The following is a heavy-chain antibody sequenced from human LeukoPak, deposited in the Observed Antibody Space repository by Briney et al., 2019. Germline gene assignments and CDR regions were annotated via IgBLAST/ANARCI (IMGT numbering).Heavy chain of an antibody. CDR3: AKDRDWAPAAGTDFDY. Sequence: GGSLRLSCAASGFTFSSYWMSWVRQAPGKGLEWVANIKQDGSEKYYVDSVKGRFTISRDNSKNTLYLQMNSLRAEDTAVYYCAKDRDWAPAAGTDFDYWGQGTLVTVSS. CDR2: IKQDGSEK. D-gene: IGHD6-13*01. CDR1: GFTFSSYW. J-gene: IGHJ4*02. V-gene: IGHV3-7*01.